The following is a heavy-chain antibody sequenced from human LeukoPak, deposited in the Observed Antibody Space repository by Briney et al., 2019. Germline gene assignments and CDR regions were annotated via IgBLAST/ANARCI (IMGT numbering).Heavy chain of an antibody. CDR1: GGSISSYY. CDR3: AAGTRIYYYYGMDV. V-gene: IGHV4-4*07. Sequence: PSETLSLTCTVSGGSISSYYWSWIRQPAGKGLEWIGRIYTSGSTNYNPSLKSRVTMSVDTSKNQFSLKLSSVTAADTAVYYCAAGTRIYYYYGMDVWGQGTTVTVSS. D-gene: IGHD1-14*01. CDR2: IYTSGST. J-gene: IGHJ6*02.